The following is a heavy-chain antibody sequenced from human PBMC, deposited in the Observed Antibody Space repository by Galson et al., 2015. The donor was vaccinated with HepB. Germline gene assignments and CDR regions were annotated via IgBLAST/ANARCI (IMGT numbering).Heavy chain of an antibody. V-gene: IGHV3-30-3*01. CDR3: AREVDWNSFDY. CDR1: GFTFSNYV. J-gene: IGHJ4*02. Sequence: SLRLSCAASGFTFSNYVMHWVRQAPGKGLEWVEFISYDGNNKNYADSVKGRFTISRDNSKSTPYLQMSSLRTEDMAVYYCAREVDWNSFDYWGQGTLVTVSS. D-gene: IGHD1-7*01. CDR2: ISYDGNNK.